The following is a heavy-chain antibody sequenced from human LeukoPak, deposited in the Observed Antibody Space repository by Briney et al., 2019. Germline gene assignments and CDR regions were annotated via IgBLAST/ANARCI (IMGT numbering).Heavy chain of an antibody. CDR1: GASISSYY. D-gene: IGHD3-10*01. V-gene: IGHV4-4*07. CDR2: IYVTGST. Sequence: LSETLSLTCTVSGASISSYYWSWIRQPAGKALEWIGRIYVTGSTTYNPSLESRVTMSLDTSKNHFSLKLRSVTAADTAVYYCAKVAKYYYGPETYFFFEHWGQGTLVTVSS. CDR3: AKVAKYYYGPETYFFFEH. J-gene: IGHJ4*02.